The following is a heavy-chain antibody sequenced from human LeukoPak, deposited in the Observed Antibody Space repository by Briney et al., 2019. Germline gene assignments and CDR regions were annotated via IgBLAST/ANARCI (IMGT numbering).Heavy chain of an antibody. D-gene: IGHD5-18*01. CDR1: GFTFDDYA. Sequence: GGSLRLSCAASGFTFDDYAMHWVRQAPGKGLEWVSGISWNSGSIGYADSVKGRFTISRDNAKNSLYLQMNSLRAEDTALYYCAKAGRIQLWLFFRWGQGTLVTVSS. V-gene: IGHV3-9*01. CDR2: ISWNSGSI. CDR3: AKAGRIQLWLFFR. J-gene: IGHJ4*02.